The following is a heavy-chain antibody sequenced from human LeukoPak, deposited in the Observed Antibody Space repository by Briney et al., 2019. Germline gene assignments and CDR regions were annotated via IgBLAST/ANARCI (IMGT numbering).Heavy chain of an antibody. V-gene: IGHV3-23*01. D-gene: IGHD5-24*01. CDR3: ARERIGDGYNYAY. Sequence: GGSQRLSCAASGFTFNNYGMSWVRQAPGKGLEWVSAISGSGGSTFYADSVKGRFTISRDNSKNTLYLQMNSLRAEDSAVYYCARERIGDGYNYAYWGQGTLVTASS. CDR1: GFTFNNYG. CDR2: ISGSGGST. J-gene: IGHJ4*02.